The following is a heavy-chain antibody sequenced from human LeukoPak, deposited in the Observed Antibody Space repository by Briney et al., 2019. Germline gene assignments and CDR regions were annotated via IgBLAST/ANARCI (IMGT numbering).Heavy chain of an antibody. CDR3: ARGGYCSGGRCYGGDY. CDR2: INSEPGTI. V-gene: IGHV3-48*01. J-gene: IGHJ4*02. Sequence: GGSLRLSCAASGFTFSTYSMNWVGQVPGKGLEWVSHINSEPGTIYYTDSVAGRFTVSRNNAKNSMYLQMNSLRPEDTAVYYCARGGYCSGGRCYGGDYWGQGTLVTVSS. CDR1: GFTFSTYS. D-gene: IGHD2-15*01.